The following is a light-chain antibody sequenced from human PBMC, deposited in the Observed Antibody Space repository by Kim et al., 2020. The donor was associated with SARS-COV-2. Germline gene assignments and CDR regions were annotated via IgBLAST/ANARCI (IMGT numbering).Light chain of an antibody. CDR3: QQYNNWPPVT. J-gene: IGKJ1*01. CDR2: GAS. V-gene: IGKV3-15*01. Sequence: SPGERATLSCRASQSVSSNLAWDQQKPGQAPRLLIYGASTRATGIPARFSGSGSGTEFTLTISSLQSEDFAVYYCQQYNNWPPVTFGQGTKVDIK. CDR1: QSVSSN.